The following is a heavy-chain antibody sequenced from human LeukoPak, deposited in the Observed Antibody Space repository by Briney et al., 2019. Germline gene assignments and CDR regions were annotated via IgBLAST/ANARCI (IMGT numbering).Heavy chain of an antibody. CDR1: GFTFSSYG. CDR2: ISYDGSNK. CDR3: AELGITMIGGV. Sequence: PGGSLRLSCAASGFTFSSYGMHWVRQAPGKGLEWVAVISYDGSNKYYADSVKGRFTISRDNSKNTLYLQMNSLRAEDTDVYYCAELGITMIGGVWGKGTTVTISS. J-gene: IGHJ6*04. V-gene: IGHV3-30*18. D-gene: IGHD3-10*02.